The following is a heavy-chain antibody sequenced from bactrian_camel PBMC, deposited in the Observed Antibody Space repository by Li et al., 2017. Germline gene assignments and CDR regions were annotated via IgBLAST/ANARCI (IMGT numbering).Heavy chain of an antibody. D-gene: IGHD4*01. V-gene: IGHV3S42*01. J-gene: IGHJ4*01. CDR3: ATAAY. CDR2: FNGAGTT. CDR1: GFTFSRYA. Sequence: VQLVESGGGSVQPGGSLRLSCAASGFTFSRYAMNWVRQAPGKGLEWVSTFNGAGTTAYADSVKGRFTVSRDDAKKTLYFQLNSLKTEDTAVYYCATAAYWSQGTQVTVS.